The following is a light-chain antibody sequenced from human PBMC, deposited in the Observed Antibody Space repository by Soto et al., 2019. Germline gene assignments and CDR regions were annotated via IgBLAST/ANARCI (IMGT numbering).Light chain of an antibody. CDR3: SSYTSGTTPLV. J-gene: IGLJ1*01. V-gene: IGLV2-14*01. Sequence: QSVLTQPASVSGSPGQSITISCTGTSSDVGGYIYVSWYQQHPGKAPKLMIYQVNNRPSGVSNRFSGSKSGNMASLTISALQAEDEADYYCSSYTSGTTPLVFGTGTKVTVL. CDR2: QVN. CDR1: SSDVGGYIY.